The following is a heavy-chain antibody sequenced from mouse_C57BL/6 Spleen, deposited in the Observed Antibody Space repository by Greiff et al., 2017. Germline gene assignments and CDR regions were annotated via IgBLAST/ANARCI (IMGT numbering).Heavy chain of an antibody. CDR2: ISDGGSYT. CDR1: GFTFSSYA. Sequence: EVQGVESGGGLVKPGGSLKLSCAASGFTFSSYAMSWVRQTPEKRLEWVATISDGGSYTYYPDNVKGRFTISRDNAKNNLYLQMSHLKSEDTAMYYCARPSLTSYYFDYWGQGTTLTVSS. J-gene: IGHJ2*01. CDR3: ARPSLTSYYFDY. V-gene: IGHV5-4*01. D-gene: IGHD1-1*01.